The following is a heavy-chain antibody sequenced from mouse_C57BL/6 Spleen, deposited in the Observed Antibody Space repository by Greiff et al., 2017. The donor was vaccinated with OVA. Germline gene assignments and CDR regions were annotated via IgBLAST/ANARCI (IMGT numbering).Heavy chain of an antibody. CDR1: GYTFTDYY. V-gene: IGHV1-76*01. CDR3: ATSIYWYFDV. Sequence: QVQLQQSGAELVRPGASVKLSCKASGYTFTDYYINWVKQRPGQGLEWIARIYPGSGNTYYNEKFKGKATLTAEKSSSTAYMQLSSLTSEDSAVYFCATSIYWYFDVWGTGTTVTVSS. J-gene: IGHJ1*03. CDR2: IYPGSGNT.